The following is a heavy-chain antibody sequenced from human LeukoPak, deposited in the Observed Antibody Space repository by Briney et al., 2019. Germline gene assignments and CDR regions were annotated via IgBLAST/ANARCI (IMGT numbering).Heavy chain of an antibody. CDR3: ARASDPTDDGNFDY. D-gene: IGHD4-23*01. CDR2: IYYSGSA. CDR1: GGSVNSGTYY. V-gene: IGHV4-39*07. J-gene: IGHJ4*02. Sequence: SETLSLTCTVSGGSVNSGTYYWSWIRQPPGKGLEWIGNIYYSGSAYYNPSLKSRVTISVDTSKNQFSLKLSSVTAADTAVYYCARASDPTDDGNFDYWGQGTLVTVSS.